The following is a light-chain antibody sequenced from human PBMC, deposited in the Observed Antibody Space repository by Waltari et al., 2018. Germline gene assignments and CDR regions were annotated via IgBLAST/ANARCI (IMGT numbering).Light chain of an antibody. CDR1: QSISVW. CDR3: QQYNTYAT. Sequence: DIQMTQSPSTLSTSVGDRVTITCRASQSISVWWAWYQQKAEKAPNLLMYDASRLESGVPSSFSGSGSGTEFTLTISSLQPDDFATYYCQQYNTYATFGQGTKVEIK. V-gene: IGKV1-5*01. CDR2: DAS. J-gene: IGKJ1*01.